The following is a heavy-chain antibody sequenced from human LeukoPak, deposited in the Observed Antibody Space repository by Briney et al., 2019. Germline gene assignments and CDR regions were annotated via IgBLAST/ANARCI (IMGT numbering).Heavy chain of an antibody. CDR1: GFPLSYYS. CDR3: ARAAMTSGLYAFDV. Sequence: HPGGSLRLSCVGPGFPLSYYSMNWVRQAPGKGLEWVSFIRYSGTTVYYADSPKGRFTISRDNAKNTLYLQMDSLRDEDTAIYYCARAAMTSGLYAFDVWGQGTMVTVSS. D-gene: IGHD3-10*01. V-gene: IGHV3-48*02. J-gene: IGHJ3*01. CDR2: IRYSGTTV.